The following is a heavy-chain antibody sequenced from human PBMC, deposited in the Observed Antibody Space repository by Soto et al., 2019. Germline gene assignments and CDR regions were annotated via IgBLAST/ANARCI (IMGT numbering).Heavy chain of an antibody. J-gene: IGHJ3*02. CDR2: IYHSGST. Sequence: PSKTLFLTHAVSCTFNSSGNWWSWARQPPGKGLEWIGEIYHSGSTNYNPSLKSRVTISVDKSKNQFSLKLSSVTAADTVVYYCARVLENDAFDIWGQGTMVT. CDR1: CTFNSSGNW. V-gene: IGHV4-4*02. D-gene: IGHD3-3*02. CDR3: ARVLENDAFDI.